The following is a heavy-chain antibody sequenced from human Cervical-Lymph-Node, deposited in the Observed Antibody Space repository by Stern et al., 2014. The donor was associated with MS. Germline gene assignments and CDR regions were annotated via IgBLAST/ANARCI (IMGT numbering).Heavy chain of an antibody. CDR2: INPSGGST. CDR1: GYTFTSYY. Sequence: QVQLMQSGAEVKKPGASVKVSCKTSGYTFTSYYIHWVRQAPGPGLEWMGIINPSGGSTSYAQKFQDRVSTTTDKSTSPLYMRMSSLRSDDTALYYCARVAVAGTAYYYYGMDVWGQGTTVTVSS. V-gene: IGHV1-46*01. J-gene: IGHJ6*02. CDR3: ARVAVAGTAYYYYGMDV. D-gene: IGHD6-19*01.